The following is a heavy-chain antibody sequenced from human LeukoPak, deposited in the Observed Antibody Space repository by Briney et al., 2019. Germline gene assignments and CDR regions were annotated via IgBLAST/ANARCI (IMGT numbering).Heavy chain of an antibody. CDR2: INHSGST. CDR1: GGSFSGYY. V-gene: IGHV4-34*01. J-gene: IGHJ4*02. Sequence: PSETLSLTCTVYGGSFSGYYWSWIRQPPGKGLEWIGEINHSGSTNYNPSLKSRVTISVDTSKNQFSLKLSSVTAADTAVYYCASSMVRGVRDYWGQGTLVTVSS. D-gene: IGHD3-10*01. CDR3: ASSMVRGVRDY.